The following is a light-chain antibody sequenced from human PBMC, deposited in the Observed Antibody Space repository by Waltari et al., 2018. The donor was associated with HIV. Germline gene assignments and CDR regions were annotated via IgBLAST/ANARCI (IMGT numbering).Light chain of an antibody. Sequence: EVVMTQSPATLSVSPGERATLSCRASQSVSSNLAWYQQKPGQAPRLLIYGASTRATGIPARFSGSGSGTEFTLTISSLQSEDFAVYSCQQYNDWPFTFGPGTKEDMK. V-gene: IGKV3-15*01. CDR3: QQYNDWPFT. CDR1: QSVSSN. J-gene: IGKJ3*01. CDR2: GAS.